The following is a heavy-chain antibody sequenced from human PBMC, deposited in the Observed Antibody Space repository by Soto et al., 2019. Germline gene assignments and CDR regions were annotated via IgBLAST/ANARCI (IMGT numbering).Heavy chain of an antibody. CDR3: ARDLSWGSNWYYYMDV. V-gene: IGHV3-48*01. J-gene: IGHJ6*03. CDR2: ISSSSSVI. CDR1: GFILIDCA. Sequence: GGSLRLSCATSGFILIDCAMNWGRQAPGKGLEWVSYISSSSSVIDYADSVKGRFTVSRDNARNSLYLQMNSLRAEDTAVYYCARDLSWGSNWYYYMDVWGKGTPVTVSS. D-gene: IGHD7-27*01.